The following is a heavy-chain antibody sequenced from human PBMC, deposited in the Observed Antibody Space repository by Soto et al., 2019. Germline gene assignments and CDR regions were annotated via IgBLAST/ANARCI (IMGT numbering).Heavy chain of an antibody. J-gene: IGHJ4*02. Sequence: ASVKVSCKASGYTFSRYGISWVRHVPGQGLEWMGLISGYNGKTNYAQKFPVRVTMTTDTTTSTAYMKLRSLRSDDTAVYYCSRQFDYDTSGYYYAYWGKGTHVTV. D-gene: IGHD3-22*01. CDR3: SRQFDYDTSGYYYAY. V-gene: IGHV1-18*04. CDR2: ISGYNGKT. CDR1: GYTFSRYG.